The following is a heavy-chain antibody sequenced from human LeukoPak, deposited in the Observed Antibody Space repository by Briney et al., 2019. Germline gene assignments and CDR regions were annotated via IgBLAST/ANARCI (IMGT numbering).Heavy chain of an antibody. CDR3: ARVGIFGVVIRTYFDY. CDR1: GYTFTSYG. Sequence: ASVKVSCKASGYTFTSYGISWVRQAPGQGLEWMGWISAYNGNTNYVQMVQGRVTMTTDTSTSTAYMELRSLRSDDTAVYYCARVGIFGVVIRTYFDYWGQGTLVTVSS. CDR2: ISAYNGNT. J-gene: IGHJ4*02. D-gene: IGHD3-3*01. V-gene: IGHV1-18*01.